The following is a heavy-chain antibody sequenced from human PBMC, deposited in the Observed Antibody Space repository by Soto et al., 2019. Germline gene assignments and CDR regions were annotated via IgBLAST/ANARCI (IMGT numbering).Heavy chain of an antibody. D-gene: IGHD2-15*01. CDR1: GFTFSGST. V-gene: IGHV3-73*02. CDR3: TGGSCAGGTCYSGYFKH. J-gene: IGHJ1*01. CDR2: IRSKANDYAT. Sequence: EVQLVQSGGGLVQPGGSLKLSCAASGFTFSGSTVHWVRQASGEGLQWVGRIRSKANDYATTYIASVKGRFTISRDDSRTTAYLQMSDLKTEDAAVYYCTGGSCAGGTCYSGYFKHWGQGALVTVFS.